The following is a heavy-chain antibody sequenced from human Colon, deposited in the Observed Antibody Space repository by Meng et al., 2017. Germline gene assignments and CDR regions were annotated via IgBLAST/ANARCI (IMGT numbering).Heavy chain of an antibody. CDR2: IYYSGSA. CDR1: GGSISSGDYY. CDR3: ARAEYYYDSSGYYPRGYFDY. V-gene: IGHV4-30-4*01. J-gene: IGHJ4*02. D-gene: IGHD3-22*01. Sequence: QVQLQESGPGLVKPSQTLSLTCTVSGGSISSGDYYWSWIRQPPGKGLEWIGYIYYSGSAYYNPSLKSRVTISVDTSKNQFSLKLSSVTAADTAVYYCARAEYYYDSSGYYPRGYFDYWGQGTLVTVSS.